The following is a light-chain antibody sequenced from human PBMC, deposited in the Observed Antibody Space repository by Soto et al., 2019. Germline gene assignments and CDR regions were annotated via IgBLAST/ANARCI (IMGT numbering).Light chain of an antibody. V-gene: IGKV3-20*01. CDR3: QQYGSSPFT. CDR1: QSVSSSY. CDR2: GAS. Sequence: EIVLTQSPGTLSLSPGERATLSCRASQSVSSSYLAWYQHKPGQAPRLLIYGASSRATGIPDRFSGSGSGTDFTLTISRLEPEDFAVYYCQQYGSSPFTFCPGTKVDIK. J-gene: IGKJ3*01.